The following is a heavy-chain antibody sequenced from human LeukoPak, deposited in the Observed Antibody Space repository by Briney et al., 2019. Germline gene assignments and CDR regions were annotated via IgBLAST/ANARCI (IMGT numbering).Heavy chain of an antibody. CDR2: ISSSGSTI. CDR3: ARMAGFGELALYYFDY. V-gene: IGHV3-48*04. CDR1: GFTFSTNS. J-gene: IGHJ4*02. Sequence: GGSLRLSCAASGFTFSTNSMNWVRQAPGKGLEWVSYISSSGSTIYYADSVKGRFTISRDNAKNSLYLQMNSLRAEDTAVYYCARMAGFGELALYYFDYWGQGTLVTVSS. D-gene: IGHD3-10*01.